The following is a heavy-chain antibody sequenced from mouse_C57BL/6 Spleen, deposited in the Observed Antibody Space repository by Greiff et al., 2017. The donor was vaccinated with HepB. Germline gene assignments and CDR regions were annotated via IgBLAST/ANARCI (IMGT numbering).Heavy chain of an antibody. J-gene: IGHJ3*01. Sequence: VQLQQSGPELVKPGASVKISCKASGYAFSSSWMNWVKQRPGKGLEWIGRIYPGDGDTNYNGKFKGKATLTADKSSSTAYMQLSSLTSEDSAVYFCASGGYPAWFAYWGQGTLVTVSA. D-gene: IGHD3-1*01. CDR1: GYAFSSSW. CDR3: ASGGYPAWFAY. V-gene: IGHV1-82*01. CDR2: IYPGDGDT.